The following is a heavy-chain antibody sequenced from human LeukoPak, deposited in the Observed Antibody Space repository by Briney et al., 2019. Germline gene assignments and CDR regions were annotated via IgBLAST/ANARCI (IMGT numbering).Heavy chain of an antibody. D-gene: IGHD4-17*01. Sequence: GGSLRLSCAASGFTFSTYWMSWVRQAPGKGLGWVANMNQDGSAKYYVDSVKGRFTISRDNAKSSLYLQMTCLRAEDTAFYYCTRSRGDYERGYFDYWGQGTLVTVSS. CDR1: GFTFSTYW. J-gene: IGHJ4*02. CDR2: MNQDGSAK. V-gene: IGHV3-7*01. CDR3: TRSRGDYERGYFDY.